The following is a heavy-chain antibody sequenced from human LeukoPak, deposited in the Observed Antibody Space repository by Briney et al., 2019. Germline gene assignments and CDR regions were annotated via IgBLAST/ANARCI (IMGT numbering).Heavy chain of an antibody. D-gene: IGHD1-26*01. CDR1: GFTFSSYS. CDR3: AKTISGSYDY. Sequence: PGGSLRLSCAASGFTFSSYSMNWVRQAPGKGLEWVSSISSSSSYIYYADSVKGRFTISRDNSKSTLYLQMNSLRAEDTAVYYCAKTISGSYDYWGQGTLVTVSS. J-gene: IGHJ4*02. CDR2: ISSSSSYI. V-gene: IGHV3-21*04.